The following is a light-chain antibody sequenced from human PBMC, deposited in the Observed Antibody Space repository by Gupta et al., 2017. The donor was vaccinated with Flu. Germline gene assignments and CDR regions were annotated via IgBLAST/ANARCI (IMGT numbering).Light chain of an antibody. Sequence: SYELAQPPSVSVSPGQTARITCSGDVLSKRFSYWFQQKPGQAPLLLIDSDTERPSGVPERFSGSIAGTKATFEISGVQSEDEADDYCHSADTSGPYVVFGGGTKMTVL. J-gene: IGLJ2*01. CDR3: HSADTSGPYVV. CDR1: VLSKRF. CDR2: SDT. V-gene: IGLV3-25*02.